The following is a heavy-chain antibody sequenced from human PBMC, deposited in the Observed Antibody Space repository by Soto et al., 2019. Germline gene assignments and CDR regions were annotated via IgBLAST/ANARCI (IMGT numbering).Heavy chain of an antibody. CDR2: ISGSGGST. CDR1: GFTFSCYA. J-gene: IGHJ5*02. Sequence: GGSLRLSCAASGFTFSCYAMSWVRQAPGKGLEWVSAISGSGGSTYYADSVKGRFTISRDNSKDTLYLQMNSLRAEDTAVYYCAKDQSVLLWFGESYNWFDPWGQGTLVTVSS. V-gene: IGHV3-23*01. D-gene: IGHD3-10*01. CDR3: AKDQSVLLWFGESYNWFDP.